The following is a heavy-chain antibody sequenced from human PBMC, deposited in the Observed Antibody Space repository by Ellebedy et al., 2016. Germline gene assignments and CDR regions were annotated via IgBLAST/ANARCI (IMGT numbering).Heavy chain of an antibody. Sequence: ASVKVSXXASGSISWMRHAPGQGLEWMGWLSSYTGNTLYAQKLKGRVAMTTDPSATTVYMELRNLTSDDTAVYYCARDEGQRVKWSDPWGQGTLVSVSS. J-gene: IGHJ5*02. V-gene: IGHV1-18*04. CDR3: ARDEGQRVKWSDP. CDR2: LSSYTGNT. CDR1: GS. D-gene: IGHD2-21*01.